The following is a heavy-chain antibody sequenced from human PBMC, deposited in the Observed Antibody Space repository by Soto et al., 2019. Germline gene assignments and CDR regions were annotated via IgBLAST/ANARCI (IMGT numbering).Heavy chain of an antibody. J-gene: IGHJ5*02. CDR2: IIPIFGTA. CDR3: ARDHHRYCSGGSCSWFDP. CDR1: GGTFSSYA. V-gene: IGHV1-69*01. Sequence: QVQLVQSGAEVKKPGSSVKVSCKASGGTFSSYAISWVRQAPGQGLEWMGGIIPIFGTANYAQKFQGRVTITADESTSTAYMELSSLRSEDTAVYYCARDHHRYCSGGSCSWFDPWGQGTLVTVSS. D-gene: IGHD2-15*01.